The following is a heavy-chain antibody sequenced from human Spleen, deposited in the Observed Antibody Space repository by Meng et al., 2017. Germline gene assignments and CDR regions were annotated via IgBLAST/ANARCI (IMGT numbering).Heavy chain of an antibody. J-gene: IGHJ3*02. V-gene: IGHV3-11*04. CDR2: ISGSGSSI. CDR3: ARAINYYTSGAGAFDS. CDR1: GFTFSNAW. D-gene: IGHD3-10*01. Sequence: GESLKISCAASGFTFSNAWMSWIRQAPGKGLEYISYISGSGSSIYYADSVKGRFTISRDNSKNTVFLQINSLRAEDTAVYYCARAINYYTSGAGAFDSWGQGTMVTVSS.